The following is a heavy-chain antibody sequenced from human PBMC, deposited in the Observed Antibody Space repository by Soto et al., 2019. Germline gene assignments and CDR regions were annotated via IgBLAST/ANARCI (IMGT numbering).Heavy chain of an antibody. CDR1: GYTFTGYY. CDR3: ARGDSRASGEYYMDV. V-gene: IGHV1-2*04. J-gene: IGHJ6*03. D-gene: IGHD3-10*01. CDR2: INPNSGVT. Sequence: QVQLVQSGAEVKKPGSSVKVSCKASGYTFTGYYMHWVRQAPGQGLEWMGWINPNSGVTNHAQKFQGWVTMASDTSISTAYMELSRLRSDDTAVYYCARGDSRASGEYYMDVWGKGTTVTVSS.